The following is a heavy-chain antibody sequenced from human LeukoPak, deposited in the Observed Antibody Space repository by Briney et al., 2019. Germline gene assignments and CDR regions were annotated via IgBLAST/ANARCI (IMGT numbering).Heavy chain of an antibody. D-gene: IGHD6-19*01. CDR1: GFTFSSYS. J-gene: IGHJ6*03. Sequence: GGSLRLSCAASGFTFSSYSMNWVRQAPGKGLEWVSSISSSSSYIYYADSVKGRFTISRDNAKNSLYPQMNSLRAEDTAVYYCARVAQWLVKNYYYYMDVWGKGTTVTVSS. V-gene: IGHV3-21*01. CDR3: ARVAQWLVKNYYYYMDV. CDR2: ISSSSSYI.